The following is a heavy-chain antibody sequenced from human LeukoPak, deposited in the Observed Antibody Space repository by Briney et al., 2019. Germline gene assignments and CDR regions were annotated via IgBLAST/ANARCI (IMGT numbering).Heavy chain of an antibody. CDR2: INHSGST. Sequence: SETLSLTCTVSGGSISIYYWSWIRQPPGKGLEWIGEINHSGSTNYNPSLKSRVTISVDTSKNQFSLKLSSVTAADTAVYYCARGRTTHIQIAAAFRTAVYMDVWGKGTTVTVSS. J-gene: IGHJ6*03. V-gene: IGHV4-34*01. CDR1: GGSISIYY. D-gene: IGHD6-13*01. CDR3: ARGRTTHIQIAAAFRTAVYMDV.